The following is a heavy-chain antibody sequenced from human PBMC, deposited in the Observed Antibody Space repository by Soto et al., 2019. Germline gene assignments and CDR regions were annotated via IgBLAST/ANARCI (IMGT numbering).Heavy chain of an antibody. CDR1: GDSIRSYY. Sequence: PSETLSLTCTVSGDSIRSYYWSWIRQPPGKGLEWIGYIYYTGSIDYNPSLKSRVTISADTSKNQFSLKLRSVTATDTAVYFCARFFDDDHRYFDYWGQGTLVTVSS. CDR3: ARFFDDDHRYFDY. V-gene: IGHV4-59*08. J-gene: IGHJ4*02. CDR2: IYYTGSI. D-gene: IGHD3-9*01.